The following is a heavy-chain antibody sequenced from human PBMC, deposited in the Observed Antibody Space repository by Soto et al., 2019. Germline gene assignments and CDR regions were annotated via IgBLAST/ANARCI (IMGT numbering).Heavy chain of an antibody. J-gene: IGHJ6*02. CDR3: AAGGNILTGYYTSYYYGMDV. Sequence: PGPPVKVSCKASGFTFTSSAVQWVRQARGQRLEWIGWIVVGSGNTNYAQKFQERVTITRDMSTSTAYMELSSLRSEDTAVYYCAAGGNILTGYYTSYYYGMDVWGQGTTVTVSS. V-gene: IGHV1-58*01. CDR2: IVVGSGNT. D-gene: IGHD3-9*01. CDR1: GFTFTSSA.